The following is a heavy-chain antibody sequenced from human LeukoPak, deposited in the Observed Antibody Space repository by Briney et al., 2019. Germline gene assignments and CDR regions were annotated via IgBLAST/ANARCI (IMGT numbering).Heavy chain of an antibody. Sequence: PGGSLRLSCAASGFTFSSYAMSWVRQAPGKGLEWVSAISGSGGSTYYADSVKGRFTISRDNSKNTLYLQMNSLRAEDTAVYYCAKLEYYYDSSGYYRTFDNWGQGTLVTVSS. CDR2: ISGSGGST. CDR1: GFTFSSYA. J-gene: IGHJ4*02. CDR3: AKLEYYYDSSGYYRTFDN. D-gene: IGHD3-22*01. V-gene: IGHV3-23*01.